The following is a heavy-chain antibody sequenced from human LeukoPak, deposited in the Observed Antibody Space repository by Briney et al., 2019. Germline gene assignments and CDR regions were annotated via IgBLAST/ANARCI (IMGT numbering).Heavy chain of an antibody. CDR3: ARGWVAAEY. V-gene: IGHV3-53*01. CDR2: LYSGGNT. J-gene: IGHJ4*02. CDR1: GFTVSSNY. Sequence: GGSLRLSCAASGFTVSSNYMNWVRQAPGKGLEWVSVLYSGGNTYYADSVKGRFTISRDNSKNTLYLQMNSLRVDDTAVYYCARGWVAAEYWGQGTLVTVSS. D-gene: IGHD6-13*01.